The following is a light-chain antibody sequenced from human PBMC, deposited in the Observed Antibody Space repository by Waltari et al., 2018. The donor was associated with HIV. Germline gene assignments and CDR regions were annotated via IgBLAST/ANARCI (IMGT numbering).Light chain of an antibody. CDR2: EVS. Sequence: QSALTQPPSASGSPGQSVPISCTGTSSDVGGYNYVPWYQQHPGKAPKRMIYEVSKRPSGVPDRFSGSKSGNTASLTVSGLQAEDEADYYCSSYAGSNNWVFGGGTKLIVL. CDR1: SSDVGGYNY. J-gene: IGLJ3*02. V-gene: IGLV2-8*01. CDR3: SSYAGSNNWV.